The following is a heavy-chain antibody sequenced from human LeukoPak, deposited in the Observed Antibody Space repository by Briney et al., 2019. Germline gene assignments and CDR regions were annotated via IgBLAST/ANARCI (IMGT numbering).Heavy chain of an antibody. Sequence: GGSLRLSCAASGFTFSSYAMSWVRQAPEKGLEWVSIISGSGGSTNYADSVKGRFTISRDNSKNTLYLQMNSLRAEATAVYYFSKDGGYYFDSWGQGTQVTVSS. V-gene: IGHV3-23*01. J-gene: IGHJ4*02. CDR3: SKDGGYYFDS. CDR1: GFTFSSYA. CDR2: ISGSGGST. D-gene: IGHD2-15*01.